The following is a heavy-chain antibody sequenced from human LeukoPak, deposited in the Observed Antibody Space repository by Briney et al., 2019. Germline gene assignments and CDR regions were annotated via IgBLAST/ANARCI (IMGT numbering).Heavy chain of an antibody. D-gene: IGHD3-22*01. CDR3: ARLVSGYYDSSGYSYFDC. CDR1: GYTFTGYY. J-gene: IGHJ4*02. V-gene: IGHV1-18*04. Sequence: ASVKVSCKASGYTFTGYYMHWVRQAPGQGLEWMGWISAYNGNTNYAQKLQGRVTMTTDTSTSTAYMELRSLRSDDTAVYYCARLVSGYYDSSGYSYFDCWGQGTLVTVSS. CDR2: ISAYNGNT.